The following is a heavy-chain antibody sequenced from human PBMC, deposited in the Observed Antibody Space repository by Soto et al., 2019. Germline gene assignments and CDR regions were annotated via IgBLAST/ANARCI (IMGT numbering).Heavy chain of an antibody. CDR3: ARERGGYNRGDFEF. J-gene: IGHJ4*02. Sequence: QVQLVQSGAEAKRPGSSVKVSCKASGGTFSSYAISWVRQAPGQGLEWLGGIIPSFGTGNYPQNFQGRLTITADESTSTVYMELSGLTSGDTAVYYCARERGGYNRGDFEFWGQGTLVTVSS. D-gene: IGHD5-12*01. V-gene: IGHV1-69*01. CDR1: GGTFSSYA. CDR2: IIPSFGTG.